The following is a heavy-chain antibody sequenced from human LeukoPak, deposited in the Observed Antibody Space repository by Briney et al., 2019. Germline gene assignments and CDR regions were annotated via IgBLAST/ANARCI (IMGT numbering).Heavy chain of an antibody. Sequence: ASVKVSCKASGYTFTSYGISWVRQAPGQGLEWMGWISAYNGNTNCAQKLQGRVTMTTDTSTSTAYMELRSLRSDDTAVYYCARHAWGPLLTLWYSSSSEDYWGQGTLVTVSS. J-gene: IGHJ4*02. CDR3: ARHAWGPLLTLWYSSSSEDY. D-gene: IGHD6-13*01. V-gene: IGHV1-18*01. CDR1: GYTFTSYG. CDR2: ISAYNGNT.